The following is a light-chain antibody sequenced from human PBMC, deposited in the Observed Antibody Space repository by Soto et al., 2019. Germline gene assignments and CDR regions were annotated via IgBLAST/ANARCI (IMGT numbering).Light chain of an antibody. Sequence: DIQMTQSPSSLSASVRDRVTITCQASQDISNYLNWYQQKPGKAPKLLIYDASNLETGVPSRFSGSGSGTDFTFTISRLQPEDIATYYCQQYENLPTFGQGTRLEIK. CDR3: QQYENLPT. V-gene: IGKV1-33*01. J-gene: IGKJ5*01. CDR2: DAS. CDR1: QDISNY.